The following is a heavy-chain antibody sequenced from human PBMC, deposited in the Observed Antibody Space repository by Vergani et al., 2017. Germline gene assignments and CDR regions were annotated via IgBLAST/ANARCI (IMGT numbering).Heavy chain of an antibody. V-gene: IGHV3-21*01. D-gene: IGHD6-19*01. CDR1: GFTFSSYS. CDR2: ISSSSSYI. Sequence: EVQLVESGGGLVKPGGSLRLSCAASGFTFSSYSMNWVRQAPGKGLEWVSSISSSSSYIYYADSVKGRFTISRDNAKNSLYLQMNSLRAEDTAVYYCARIWYSSGWVFDAFDIWGQGTMVTVSS. J-gene: IGHJ3*02. CDR3: ARIWYSSGWVFDAFDI.